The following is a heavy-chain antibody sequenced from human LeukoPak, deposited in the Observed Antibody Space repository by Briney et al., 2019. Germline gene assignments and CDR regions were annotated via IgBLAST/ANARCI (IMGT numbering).Heavy chain of an antibody. D-gene: IGHD2-2*01. Sequence: PGGSLRLSCAASGFTFSSYSMNWVRQAPGKGLVWVSRINTDESSTSYADSVKGRFTISRDNAKNTLYLQMNSLRAEDTGVYYCAREGYQLLYYYYYMDVWGKGTTVTVSS. CDR2: INTDESST. V-gene: IGHV3-74*01. CDR3: AREGYQLLYYYYYMDV. J-gene: IGHJ6*03. CDR1: GFTFSSYS.